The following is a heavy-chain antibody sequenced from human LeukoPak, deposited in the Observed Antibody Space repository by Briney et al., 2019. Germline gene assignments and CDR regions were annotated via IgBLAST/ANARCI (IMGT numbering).Heavy chain of an antibody. D-gene: IGHD2-15*01. Sequence: ASVKVSCKASGGTFSSYAISWVRQAPGQGLEWMGRIIPIFGIANYAQKFQGRVTITADKSTSTAYMELSSLRSEDTAVYYCARSPIYCSGGSCYPDYWGQGTLVTVSS. CDR2: IIPIFGIA. J-gene: IGHJ4*02. V-gene: IGHV1-69*04. CDR3: ARSPIYCSGGSCYPDY. CDR1: GGTFSSYA.